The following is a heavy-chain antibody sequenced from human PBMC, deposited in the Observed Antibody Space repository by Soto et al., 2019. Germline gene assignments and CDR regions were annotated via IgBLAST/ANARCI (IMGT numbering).Heavy chain of an antibody. CDR3: AKLGYCSGGSCYRGGMDV. J-gene: IGHJ6*02. V-gene: IGHV3-30*18. Sequence: QVQLVESGGGVVQPGRSLRLSCAASGFTFSSYGMHWVRQAPGKGLEWVAVISYDGSNKYYADSVKGRCTISRDNSKNTLYLQMNSLRAEDTAVYYCAKLGYCSGGSCYRGGMDVWGQGTTVPVSS. CDR2: ISYDGSNK. CDR1: GFTFSSYG. D-gene: IGHD2-15*01.